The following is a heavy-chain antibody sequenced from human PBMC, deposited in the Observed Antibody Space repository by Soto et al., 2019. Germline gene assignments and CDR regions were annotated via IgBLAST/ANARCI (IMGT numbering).Heavy chain of an antibody. D-gene: IGHD2-15*01. CDR2: IYPGDSDT. J-gene: IGHJ4*02. V-gene: IGHV5-51*01. Sequence: GESLKISCKGSGYSFTTYWIGWVRQMPGKGLEWMGIIYPGDSDTRYSPSFQGQVTISADKSISTAYLPWSSLKASDTAMYYCARLVIGVTRTFDYWGQGTLVTVSS. CDR1: GYSFTTYW. CDR3: ARLVIGVTRTFDY.